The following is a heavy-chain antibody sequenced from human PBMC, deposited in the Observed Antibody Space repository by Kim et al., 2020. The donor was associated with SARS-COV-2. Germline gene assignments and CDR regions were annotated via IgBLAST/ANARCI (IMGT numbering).Heavy chain of an antibody. V-gene: IGHV4-4*08. D-gene: IGHD4-4*01. CDR3: ARSPTSTTYWFDP. Sequence: YNPALKSRVTISVDTSKNQFSLKLKSVTAADTAIDYCARSPTSTTYWFDPWGQGTLVTVSS. J-gene: IGHJ5*02.